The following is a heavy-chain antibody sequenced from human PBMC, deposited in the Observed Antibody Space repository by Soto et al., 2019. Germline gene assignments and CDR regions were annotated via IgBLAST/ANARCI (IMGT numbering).Heavy chain of an antibody. CDR2: ISNSGGST. V-gene: IGHV3-23*01. Sequence: GGSLRLSCAASGFTFIDYAMTWVRQAPGKGLEWISAISNSGGSTYYADSVKGRFTISRDNSKNTLYLHMGSLRAEDTAVYYCARDILHTTGWYRISDHWGQGTLVTVSS. J-gene: IGHJ4*02. CDR3: ARDILHTTGWYRISDH. CDR1: GFTFIDYA. D-gene: IGHD6-19*01.